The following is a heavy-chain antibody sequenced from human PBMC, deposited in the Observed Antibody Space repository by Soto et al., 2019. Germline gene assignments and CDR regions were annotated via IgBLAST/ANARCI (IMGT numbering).Heavy chain of an antibody. CDR1: GFTFSSYA. CDR3: GKSGDSSGYYHWYFDL. CDR2: ISGSGSNT. J-gene: IGHJ2*01. V-gene: IGHV3-23*01. Sequence: EVQLLESGGGLVQPGGSLRLSCAASGFTFSSYAMSWVRQAPGKGLEWVSTISGSGSNTYYADSVKGRFTISRDNSKNTLYLQMNSLRAEDTAVYYCGKSGDSSGYYHWYFDLWGRGSLVTVSS. D-gene: IGHD3-22*01.